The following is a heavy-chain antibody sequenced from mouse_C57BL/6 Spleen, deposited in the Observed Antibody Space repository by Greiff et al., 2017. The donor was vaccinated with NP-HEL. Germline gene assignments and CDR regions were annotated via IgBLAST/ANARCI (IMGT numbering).Heavy chain of an antibody. CDR1: GYTFTDYE. Sequence: VKLMESGAELVRPGASVTLSCKASGYTFTDYEMHWVKQTPVHGLEWIGAIDPETGGTAYNQKFKGKAILTADKSSSTAYMELRSLTSEDSAVYYCTRRGNGDYAMDYWGQGTSVTVSS. D-gene: IGHD2-1*01. J-gene: IGHJ4*01. V-gene: IGHV1-15*01. CDR3: TRRGNGDYAMDY. CDR2: IDPETGGT.